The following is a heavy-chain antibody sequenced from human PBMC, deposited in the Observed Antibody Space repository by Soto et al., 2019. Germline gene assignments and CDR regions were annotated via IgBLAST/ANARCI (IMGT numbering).Heavy chain of an antibody. J-gene: IGHJ6*02. Sequence: GSGPTLVNPTQTLTLTCTFSGFSLSTSGVGVGWIRQPPGKALEWLALIYWDDDKRYSPSLKTRLTISKDTSKNQVVLTMTNMDPVDTATYYCARITVRSSSPLPEYGMDVWGQGTMVTVSS. D-gene: IGHD6-6*01. CDR2: IYWDDDK. CDR1: GFSLSTSGVG. V-gene: IGHV2-5*02. CDR3: ARITVRSSSPLPEYGMDV.